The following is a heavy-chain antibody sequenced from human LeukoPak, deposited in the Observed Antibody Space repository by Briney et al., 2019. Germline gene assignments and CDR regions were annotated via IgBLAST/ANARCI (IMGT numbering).Heavy chain of an antibody. CDR2: MNPSSGNT. D-gene: IGHD5-18*01. V-gene: IGHV1-8*01. Sequence: GASVKASCKAAGYTFSSYDTNWVRQAPGQGLEYMGWMNPSSGNTGYTQKFQGRITMTRDTSIGTAYMELSSLKSEDTALYYCTRMRGYTYGYWYLDLWGRGTLVTVSS. J-gene: IGHJ2*01. CDR1: GYTFSSYD. CDR3: TRMRGYTYGYWYLDL.